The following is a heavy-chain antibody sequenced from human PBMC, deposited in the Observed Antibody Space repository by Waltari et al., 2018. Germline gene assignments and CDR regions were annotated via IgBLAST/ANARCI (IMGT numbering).Heavy chain of an antibody. J-gene: IGHJ2*01. Sequence: QVQLQESGPGLVKPSETLSLTCPVSGGSISSYYCSWIRQPPGKGLEWIGYIYYSGSTNYNPSLKSRVTISVDTSKNQFSLKLSSVTAADTAVYYCARDGIQKHWYFDLWGRGTLVTVSS. CDR3: ARDGIQKHWYFDL. D-gene: IGHD5-18*01. V-gene: IGHV4-59*01. CDR1: GGSISSYY. CDR2: IYYSGST.